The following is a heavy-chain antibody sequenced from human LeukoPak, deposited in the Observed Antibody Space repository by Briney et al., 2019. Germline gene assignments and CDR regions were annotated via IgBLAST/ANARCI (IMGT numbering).Heavy chain of an antibody. J-gene: IGHJ4*02. V-gene: IGHV3-23*01. CDR3: ARHGSWSFDY. Sequence: GGSLRLSCAASGFTFSSHAMSWVRQAPGKGLEWVSAITSGSGSNVYYTDSLKGRFTISRDNSKNTLYLHMNSLRAEDMAVYYCARHGSWSFDYWGQGTLLTVSA. D-gene: IGHD6-13*01. CDR1: GFTFSSHA. CDR2: ITSGSGSNV.